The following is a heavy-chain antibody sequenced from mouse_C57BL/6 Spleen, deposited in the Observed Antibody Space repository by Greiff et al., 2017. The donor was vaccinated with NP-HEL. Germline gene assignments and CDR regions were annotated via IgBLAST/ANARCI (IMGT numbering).Heavy chain of an antibody. D-gene: IGHD2-5*01. V-gene: IGHV1-15*01. CDR1: GYTFTDYE. J-gene: IGHJ4*01. CDR2: IDPETGGT. CDR3: TRYSNYLYAMDY. Sequence: QVQLQQSGAELVRPGASVTLSCKASGYTFTDYEMHWVKQTPVHGLEWIGAIDPETGGTAYNQKFKGKAILTADKSSSTAYMELRSLTSEDSAVYYCTRYSNYLYAMDYWGQGTSVTVSS.